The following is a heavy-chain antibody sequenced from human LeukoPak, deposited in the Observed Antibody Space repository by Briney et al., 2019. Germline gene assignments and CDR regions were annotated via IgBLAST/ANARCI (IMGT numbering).Heavy chain of an antibody. D-gene: IGHD3-22*01. CDR3: ARYYYDSSGYYYFDY. V-gene: IGHV3-11*01. CDR1: GFNFRDYY. Sequence: GGSLRLSCVASGFNFRDYYMGWARQAPGKGLEWVSYSSSSGSTIYYAASVKGRFTISRDNAKNSLYLQMNSLRTEDTAVYSCARYYYDSSGYYYFDYWGQGTLVTVSS. J-gene: IGHJ4*02. CDR2: SSSSGSTI.